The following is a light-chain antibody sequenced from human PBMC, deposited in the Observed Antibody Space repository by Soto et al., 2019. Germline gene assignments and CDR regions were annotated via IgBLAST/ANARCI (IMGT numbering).Light chain of an antibody. CDR1: QSVNSN. Sequence: DIVMTQSPATLSMSPGERASLSCRASQSVNSNLAWYQQKPGQAPRLLIYGASTRATGIPARFSGSGSGTEFTLTISSLQSEDFAVYSCQQYKNWPRTFGQGTKVEIK. CDR2: GAS. V-gene: IGKV3-15*01. CDR3: QQYKNWPRT. J-gene: IGKJ1*01.